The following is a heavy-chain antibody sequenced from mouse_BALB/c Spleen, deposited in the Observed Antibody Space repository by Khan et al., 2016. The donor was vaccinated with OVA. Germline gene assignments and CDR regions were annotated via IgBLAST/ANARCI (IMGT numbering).Heavy chain of an antibody. CDR1: GYSITSDYA. V-gene: IGHV3-2*02. J-gene: IGHJ4*01. Sequence: EVQLQESGPGLMKPSQSLSLTCTVTGYSITSDYAWNWIRQFPGNTLEWMGYISYSGSTNYNPSLKSRISITRDTSKNQFILQLNSVTTEDTATYYCARDGSRYSYAMDYWGQGTSVTVSS. CDR3: ARDGSRYSYAMDY. CDR2: ISYSGST. D-gene: IGHD2-3*01.